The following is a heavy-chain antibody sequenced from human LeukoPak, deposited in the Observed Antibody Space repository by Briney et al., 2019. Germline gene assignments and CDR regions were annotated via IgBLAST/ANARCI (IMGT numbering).Heavy chain of an antibody. CDR2: IAPGDSDT. CDR1: GXSFTSHW. J-gene: IGHJ4*02. D-gene: IGHD2-15*01. V-gene: IGHV5-51*01. CDR3: ARLVVAATRYFDY. Sequence: HGESLKISCKGSGXSFTSHWSAWVRQMPGKGLEWMGIIAPGDSDTRYSPSFQGQVIISADKSISTAYLQWSSLKASDTAMYYCARLVVAATRYFDYWGQGTLVTVSS.